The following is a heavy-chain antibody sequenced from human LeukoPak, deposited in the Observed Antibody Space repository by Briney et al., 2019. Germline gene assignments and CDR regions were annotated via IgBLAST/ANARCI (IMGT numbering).Heavy chain of an antibody. CDR1: GFTFSSYW. D-gene: IGHD3-22*01. Sequence: GGSLRLSCAASGFTFSSYWMSWVRQAPGKGLEWVANIKQDGSEKYYVDSVEGRFTISRDNAKNSLYLQMNSLRAEDTAVYYCARGDSYYAGSGLNWFDPWGQGTLVTASS. V-gene: IGHV3-7*05. CDR3: ARGDSYYAGSGLNWFDP. J-gene: IGHJ5*02. CDR2: IKQDGSEK.